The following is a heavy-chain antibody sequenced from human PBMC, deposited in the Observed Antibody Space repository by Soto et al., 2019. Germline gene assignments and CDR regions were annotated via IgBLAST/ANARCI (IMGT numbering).Heavy chain of an antibody. J-gene: IGHJ6*02. CDR2: INPNSGGT. Sequence: ASVKVSCKASGYTFTGYYMHWVRQAPGQGLEWMGWINPNSGGTNYAQKFQGRVTMTRDTSISTAYRELSRLRSDDTAVYYCARDSIAAVGTDYGMDVWGQGTTVTVSS. V-gene: IGHV1-2*02. CDR1: GYTFTGYY. CDR3: ARDSIAAVGTDYGMDV. D-gene: IGHD6-13*01.